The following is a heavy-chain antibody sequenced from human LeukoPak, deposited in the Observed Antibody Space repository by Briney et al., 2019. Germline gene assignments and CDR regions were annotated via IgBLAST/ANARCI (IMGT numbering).Heavy chain of an antibody. CDR1: GYTFTSYY. Sequence: GASVKVSCKASGYTFTSYYMHWVRQAPGQGLEWMGWINPNSGGTNYAQKFQGRVTMTRDTSISTAYMELSRLRSDDTAVYYCARGSLDFGYRDYGDLRPPPYYYYYYMDVWGKGTTVTISS. CDR2: INPNSGGT. D-gene: IGHD4-17*01. V-gene: IGHV1-2*02. J-gene: IGHJ6*03. CDR3: ARGSLDFGYRDYGDLRPPPYYYYYYMDV.